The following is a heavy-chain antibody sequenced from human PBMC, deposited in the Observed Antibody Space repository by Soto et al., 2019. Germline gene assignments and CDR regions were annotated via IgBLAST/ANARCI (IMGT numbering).Heavy chain of an antibody. CDR3: AKGYYDIVAGYLDWFDP. D-gene: IGHD3-9*01. CDR2: INHSGST. V-gene: IGHV4-34*01. J-gene: IGHJ5*02. CDR1: GGSFSGYY. Sequence: SETLSLTCAVYGGSFSGYYWTWIRQPPGTGLEWIGEINHSGSTNYNPSLKSRVTISVDTSKNQFSLKLNSVTAADTALYYCAKGYYDIVAGYLDWFDPWGQGTLVTVSS.